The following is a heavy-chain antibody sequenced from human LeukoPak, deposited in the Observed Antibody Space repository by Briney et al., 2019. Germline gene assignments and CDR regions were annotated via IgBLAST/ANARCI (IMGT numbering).Heavy chain of an antibody. V-gene: IGHV4-39*07. J-gene: IGHJ6*03. CDR3: ARDQGGSYYYYYYMDV. CDR2: IYYSGST. D-gene: IGHD1-26*01. Sequence: SETLSLTCTVSGGSISSSSYYWGWIRQPPGKGLEWIGSIYYSGSTYYNPSLKSRVTISVDTSKNQFSLKLSSVTAADTAVYYCARDQGGSYYYYYYMDVWGKGTTVTVSS. CDR1: GGSISSSSYY.